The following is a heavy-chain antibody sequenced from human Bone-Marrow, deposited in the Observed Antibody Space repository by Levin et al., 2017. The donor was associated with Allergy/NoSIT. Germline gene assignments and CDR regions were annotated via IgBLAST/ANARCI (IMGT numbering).Heavy chain of an antibody. D-gene: IGHD3-22*01. Sequence: GGSLRLSCAASGFTFSSYAMSWVRQAPGKGLEWVSAISGSGGSTYYADSVKGRFTISRDNSKNTLYLQMNSLRAEDTAVYYCAKDRPYYDSSGYSHFDYWGQGTLATVSS. J-gene: IGHJ4*02. CDR1: GFTFSSYA. CDR2: ISGSGGST. CDR3: AKDRPYYDSSGYSHFDY. V-gene: IGHV3-23*01.